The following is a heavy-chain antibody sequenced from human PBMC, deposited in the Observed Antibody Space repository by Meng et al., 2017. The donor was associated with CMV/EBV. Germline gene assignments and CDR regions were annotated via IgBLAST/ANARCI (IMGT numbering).Heavy chain of an antibody. CDR2: ISSSCSTI. J-gene: IGHJ4*02. Sequence: GGSLRLSCAASGFTFSSYEMNWVRQAPGKGREWVSYISSSCSTIYYADSVKGRFTISRDNAKNSLYLQMNSLRAEDTAVYYCARGGPGIVVVPAASDYWGQGTLVTVSS. CDR1: GFTFSSYE. V-gene: IGHV3-48*03. CDR3: ARGGPGIVVVPAASDY. D-gene: IGHD2-2*01.